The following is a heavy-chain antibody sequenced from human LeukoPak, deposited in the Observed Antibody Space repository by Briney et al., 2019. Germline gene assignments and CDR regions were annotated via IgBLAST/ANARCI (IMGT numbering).Heavy chain of an antibody. CDR2: MSYDGSNK. V-gene: IGHV3-30-3*01. J-gene: IGHJ4*02. CDR1: GFTFSSSW. D-gene: IGHD3-9*01. CDR3: ARDRDLRYFDWLSPLDY. Sequence: GGSLRLSCAASGFTFSSSWMSWDRQAPGKGLEWVAVMSYDGSNKYYADSVKGRFTISRDNSKNTLYLQMNSLRAEDTAVYYCARDRDLRYFDWLSPLDYWGQGTLVTVSS.